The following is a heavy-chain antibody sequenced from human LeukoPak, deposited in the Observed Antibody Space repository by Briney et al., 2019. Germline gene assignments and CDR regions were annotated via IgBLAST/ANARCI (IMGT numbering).Heavy chain of an antibody. CDR2: ISSSSYI. CDR1: GFTFSSYS. Sequence: TGGSLRLSCAASGFTFSSYSMNWVRQAPGKGLEWVSYISSSSYIYYADSVKGRFTISRDNAKNSLYLQMNSLRAEDTAVYYCAREGTYYYGSGSYYDAFDIWGQGTMVTVSS. V-gene: IGHV3-21*05. D-gene: IGHD3-10*01. CDR3: AREGTYYYGSGSYYDAFDI. J-gene: IGHJ3*02.